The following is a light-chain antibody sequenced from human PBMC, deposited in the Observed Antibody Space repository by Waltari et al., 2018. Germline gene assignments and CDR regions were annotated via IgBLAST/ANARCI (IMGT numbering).Light chain of an antibody. CDR2: DVS. CDR3: ISYSSATPGNVV. Sequence: SALTQPASVSGSLGQSITFSCPGTSSDVGGYNYVAWYQQHPGKAPKLMIHDVSNRPSGVSIRFSGSKSGNTTSLTISGLQADDEADYYCISYSSATPGNVVIGGGTKLTVL. V-gene: IGLV2-14*01. CDR1: SSDVGGYNY. J-gene: IGLJ2*01.